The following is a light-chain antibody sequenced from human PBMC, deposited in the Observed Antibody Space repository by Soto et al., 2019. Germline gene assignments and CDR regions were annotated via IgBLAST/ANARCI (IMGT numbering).Light chain of an antibody. CDR2: DVS. J-gene: IGLJ1*01. CDR3: SSYTSSSTPFDV. V-gene: IGLV2-14*01. CDR1: SSDVGGYNY. Sequence: QSALTQPASVSGSPGQSITISCTGTSSDVGGYNYVSWYQQHPGKAPKLMIYDVSNRPSGVSNRFSGSKSGNTASLTISGLQAKDEADYYCSSYTSSSTPFDVFGTGTKVTVL.